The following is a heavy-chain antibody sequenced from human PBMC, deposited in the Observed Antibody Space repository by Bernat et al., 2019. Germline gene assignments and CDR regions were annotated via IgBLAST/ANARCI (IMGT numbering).Heavy chain of an antibody. J-gene: IGHJ3*02. Sequence: QVQLVQSGAEVKKPGSSVKVSCKASGGTFSSYAISWVRQAPGQGLEWMGGIIPIFGTANYAQKFQGRVTITADESTSTAYMELSSLRSEDTAVYYCARDSGGVSGSQVGKSDAFDIWGQGTMVTVSS. CDR1: GGTFSSYA. CDR3: ARDSGGVSGSQVGKSDAFDI. CDR2: IIPIFGTA. D-gene: IGHD1-26*01. V-gene: IGHV1-69*01.